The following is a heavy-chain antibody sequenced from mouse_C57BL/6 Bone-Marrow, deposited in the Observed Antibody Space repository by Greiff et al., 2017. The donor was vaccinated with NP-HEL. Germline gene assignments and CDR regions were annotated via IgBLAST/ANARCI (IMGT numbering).Heavy chain of an antibody. Sequence: EVMLVESGGGLVKPGGSLKLSCAASGFTFSSYAMSWVRQTPEQRLEWVATISDGGSYTYYPDNVKGRFTISRDNAKNNLYLQMSHLKSEDTAMYYCARGPLFAYWGQGTLVTVSA. CDR3: ARGPLFAY. J-gene: IGHJ3*01. V-gene: IGHV5-4*03. CDR2: ISDGGSYT. CDR1: GFTFSSYA.